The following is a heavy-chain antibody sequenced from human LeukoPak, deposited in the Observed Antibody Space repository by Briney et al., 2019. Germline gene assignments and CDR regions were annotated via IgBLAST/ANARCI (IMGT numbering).Heavy chain of an antibody. D-gene: IGHD4-23*01. J-gene: IGHJ5*02. CDR1: GGSISSSNW. Sequence: SETLSLTCAGSGGSISSSNWWSWVRQPPGQGLEWIGEIYHSGSTNYNPSLKSRVTISVDKSKNQFSLKLSSVTAADTAVYYCARAPLRGSSVGFDPWGQGTLVTVSS. V-gene: IGHV4-4*02. CDR3: ARAPLRGSSVGFDP. CDR2: IYHSGST.